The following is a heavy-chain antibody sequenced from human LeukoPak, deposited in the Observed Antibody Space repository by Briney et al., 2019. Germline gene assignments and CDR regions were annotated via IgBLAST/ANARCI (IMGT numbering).Heavy chain of an antibody. J-gene: IGHJ5*02. CDR1: GFTVSINC. D-gene: IGHD3-22*01. Sequence: GGSLRLSCAVSGFTVSINCMTWVRQAPGKGLEWVSVIYAGGSRDHEDSVKGRFTISRDNAKNSLYLQMNSLRAEDTAVYYCAKSAYDSSGYYINWFDPWGQGTLVTVSS. CDR3: AKSAYDSSGYYINWFDP. CDR2: IYAGGSR. V-gene: IGHV3-53*01.